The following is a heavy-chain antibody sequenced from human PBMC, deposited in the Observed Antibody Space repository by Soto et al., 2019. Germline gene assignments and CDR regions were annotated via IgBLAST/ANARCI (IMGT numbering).Heavy chain of an antibody. CDR3: ARDRACSGGSCYYYYYYGMDV. J-gene: IGHJ6*02. D-gene: IGHD2-15*01. CDR1: GYTFTSYG. Sequence: ASVKVSCKASGYTFTSYGISWVRQPPGQGLEWMGWISAYNGNTNYAQKLQGRVTMTTDTSTSTAYMELRSLRSDDTAVYYCARDRACSGGSCYYYYYYGMDVWGQGTTVTVSS. CDR2: ISAYNGNT. V-gene: IGHV1-18*01.